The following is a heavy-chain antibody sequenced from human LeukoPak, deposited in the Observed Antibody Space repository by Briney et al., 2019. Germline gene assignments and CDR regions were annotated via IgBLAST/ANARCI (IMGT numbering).Heavy chain of an antibody. V-gene: IGHV3-23*01. Sequence: PGGSLRLSCAASGFTFSSYAMSWVRQAPGKWLEWVSTISGSGGSTDYADSVKGRFTISRDNSKNTVYLQMNSLRAEDTAVYYCAKRGGQFDYWGQGTLVTVSS. CDR2: ISGSGGST. CDR3: AKRGGQFDY. J-gene: IGHJ4*02. CDR1: GFTFSSYA. D-gene: IGHD3-10*01.